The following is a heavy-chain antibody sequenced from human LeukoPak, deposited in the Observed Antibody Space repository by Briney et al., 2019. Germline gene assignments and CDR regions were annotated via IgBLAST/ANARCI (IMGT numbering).Heavy chain of an antibody. J-gene: IGHJ4*02. D-gene: IGHD5-18*01. CDR2: MNPNSGNT. V-gene: IGHV1-8*01. Sequence: GASVKVSCKASGYTFTSYDINWVRQATGQGLEWMGWMNPNSGNTGFAQKFQGRVTMTRNTSKSTAYMELSSLTSEDWAVYYCARARGYSYGYSDYWGQGTLVTVSS. CDR1: GYTFTSYD. CDR3: ARARGYSYGYSDY.